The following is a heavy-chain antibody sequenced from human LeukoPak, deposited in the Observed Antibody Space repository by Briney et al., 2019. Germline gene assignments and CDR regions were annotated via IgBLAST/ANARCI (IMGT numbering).Heavy chain of an antibody. Sequence: SETLSLTCTVSGDSISSYYWSWIRQPAGKGLEWIGRIYTSGSTNYNPSLKSRVTISVDTSKNQFSLKLSSVTAADTAVYYCARATANWNFYYYYMDVWGKGTTVTVSS. J-gene: IGHJ6*03. V-gene: IGHV4-4*07. CDR1: GDSISSYY. CDR2: IYTSGST. CDR3: ARATANWNFYYYYMDV. D-gene: IGHD5-18*01.